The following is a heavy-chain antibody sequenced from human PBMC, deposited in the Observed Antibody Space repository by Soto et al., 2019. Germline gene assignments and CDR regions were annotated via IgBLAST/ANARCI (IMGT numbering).Heavy chain of an antibody. J-gene: IGHJ5*02. V-gene: IGHV1-69*13. D-gene: IGHD4-4*01. Sequence: ASVKVSCKASGGTFSSYAISWVRQAPGQGLEWMGGIIPIFGTANYAQKFQGRVTITADESTSTAYMELSSLRSEDTAVYYCARAYSNYFGLKYNWFDPWGQGTLVTVSS. CDR3: ARAYSNYFGLKYNWFDP. CDR2: IIPIFGTA. CDR1: GGTFSSYA.